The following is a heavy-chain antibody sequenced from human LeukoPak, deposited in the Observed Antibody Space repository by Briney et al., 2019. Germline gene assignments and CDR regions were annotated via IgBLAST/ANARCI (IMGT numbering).Heavy chain of an antibody. CDR3: AKDASGSYLNYFDY. D-gene: IGHD1-26*01. CDR2: IRYDGSNK. J-gene: IGHJ4*02. CDR1: GFTFSSYG. V-gene: IGHV3-30*02. Sequence: PGGSLRLSCAASGFTFSSYGMHWVRQAPGKGLEWVAFIRYDGSNKYYADSVKGRFTISRDNSKNTLYLQMNSLRAEDTAVYYCAKDASGSYLNYFDYWGQGTLVTVSS.